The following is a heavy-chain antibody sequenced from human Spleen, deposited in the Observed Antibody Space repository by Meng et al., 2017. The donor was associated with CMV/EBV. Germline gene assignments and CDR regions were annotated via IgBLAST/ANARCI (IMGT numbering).Heavy chain of an antibody. CDR3: ARADYGDYVEYFQH. CDR1: GFSFSTCW. V-gene: IGHV3-74*01. D-gene: IGHD4-17*01. CDR2: IKSDGSST. J-gene: IGHJ1*01. Sequence: GESLKISCAASGFSFSTCWMHWVRQAPGKGLMWVSRIKSDGSSTSYADSVKGRFTISRDNAKNTLYLQMNSLRAEDTAVYYCARADYGDYVEYFQHWGQGTLVTVSS.